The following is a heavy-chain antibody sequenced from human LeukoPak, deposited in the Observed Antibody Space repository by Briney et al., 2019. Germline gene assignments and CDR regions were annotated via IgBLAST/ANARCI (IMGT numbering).Heavy chain of an antibody. Sequence: GGSLRLSCAASGLAFSSYAMSWVRQAPGKGLEWASTISVASNTFYADSVKGRFTTSRDNSRNTVYLQMTSLRADDTAVYYCADYGVSGVRNNFYWGQGTLVTVSS. CDR1: GLAFSSYA. J-gene: IGHJ4*02. CDR3: ADYGVSGVRNNFY. V-gene: IGHV3-23*01. CDR2: ISVASNT. D-gene: IGHD3-3*01.